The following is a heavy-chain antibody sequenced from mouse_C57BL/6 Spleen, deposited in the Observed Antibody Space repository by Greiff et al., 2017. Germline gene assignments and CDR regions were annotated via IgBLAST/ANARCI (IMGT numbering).Heavy chain of an antibody. J-gene: IGHJ1*03. CDR2: IDPSDSET. CDR3: ARGDSNYAFDV. Sequence: QVQLQQPGAELVRPGSSVKLSCKASGYTFTSYWMHWVKQRPIQGLEWIGNIDPSDSETHYNQKFKDKATLTVDKSSSTAYMQLSSLTSEDSAVYYCARGDSNYAFDVWGTGTTVTVSA. D-gene: IGHD2-5*01. CDR1: GYTFTSYW. V-gene: IGHV1-52*01.